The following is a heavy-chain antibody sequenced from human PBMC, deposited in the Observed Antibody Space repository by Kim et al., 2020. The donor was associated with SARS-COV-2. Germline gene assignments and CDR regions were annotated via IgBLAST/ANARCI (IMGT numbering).Heavy chain of an antibody. CDR1: GYTFTSYG. CDR2: ISAYNGNT. V-gene: IGHV1-18*01. D-gene: IGHD3-10*01. J-gene: IGHJ4*02. CDR3: ARVRTTMVRGVITSYYYFDY. Sequence: ASVKVSCKASGYTFTSYGISWVRQAPGQGLEWMGWISAYNGNTNYAQKLQGRVTMTTDTSTSTAYMELRSLRSDDTAVYYCARVRTTMVRGVITSYYYFDYWGQGTLVTVSS.